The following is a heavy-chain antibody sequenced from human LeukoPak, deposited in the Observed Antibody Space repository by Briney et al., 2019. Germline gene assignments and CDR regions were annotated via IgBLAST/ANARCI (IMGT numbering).Heavy chain of an antibody. J-gene: IGHJ4*02. Sequence: GGSLRLSCAASGFTFSSYAMHWVRQAPGKGLEWVAVISYDGSNKYYADSVKGRFTISRDNAKNSLYLQMNSLRAEDTAVYYCARDFYDGFALDYWGQGTLVTVSS. D-gene: IGHD2/OR15-2a*01. CDR3: ARDFYDGFALDY. V-gene: IGHV3-30*04. CDR2: ISYDGSNK. CDR1: GFTFSSYA.